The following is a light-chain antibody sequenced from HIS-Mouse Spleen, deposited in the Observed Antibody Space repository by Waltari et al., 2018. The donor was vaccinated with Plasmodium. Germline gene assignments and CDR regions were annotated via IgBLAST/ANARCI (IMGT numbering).Light chain of an antibody. V-gene: IGKV1-39*01. Sequence: DIQMTQSPSSLSASVGDRVPITFRASQSISNYLNWYQQKPGKAPQFLIYAASTLQSGVPSRFSGSGSGTDFTLTISSLQPEDFATYYCQQSYSTWTFGQGTKVEIK. CDR1: QSISNY. CDR2: AAS. J-gene: IGKJ1*01. CDR3: QQSYSTWT.